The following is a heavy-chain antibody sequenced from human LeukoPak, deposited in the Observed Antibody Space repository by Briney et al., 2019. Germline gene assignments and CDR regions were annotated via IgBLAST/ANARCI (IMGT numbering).Heavy chain of an antibody. CDR2: IIPIFGTA. Sequence: EASVKVSCKASGGTFSSYAISWVRQAPGQGLEWMGGIIPIFGTANYAQKFQGRVTITADESTSTAYMELSSLRSEDTAVYYCARGILPYYYGMDVWGQGTTVTVSS. CDR1: GGTFSSYA. CDR3: ARGILPYYYGMDV. J-gene: IGHJ6*02. V-gene: IGHV1-69*13.